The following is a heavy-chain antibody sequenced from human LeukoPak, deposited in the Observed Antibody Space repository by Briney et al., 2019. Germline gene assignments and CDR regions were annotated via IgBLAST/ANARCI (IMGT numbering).Heavy chain of an antibody. D-gene: IGHD4-17*01. V-gene: IGHV4-39*07. Sequence: PSETLSLTCTVSGGSISSSSYYWGWIRQPPGKGLEWIGSIYYSGSTYYNPSLKSRVTISVDKSKNQFSLKLSSVTAADTAVYYCARRSEGDYEPFDYWGQGTLVTVSS. CDR2: IYYSGST. CDR3: ARRSEGDYEPFDY. CDR1: GGSISSSSYY. J-gene: IGHJ4*02.